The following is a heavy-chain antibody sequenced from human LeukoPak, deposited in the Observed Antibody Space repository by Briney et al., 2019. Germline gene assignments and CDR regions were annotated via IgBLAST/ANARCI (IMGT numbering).Heavy chain of an antibody. CDR3: ARGGSGYYIFDY. D-gene: IGHD3-22*01. CDR2: IYNSGST. V-gene: IGHV4-59*01. J-gene: IGHJ4*02. CDR1: DGSISSYY. Sequence: RPSETLSLTCTVSDGSISSYYWSWIRQPPGKGLEWIGYIYNSGSTNYNPSLKSRVTISVDTSKNQFSLKLSSVTAADTAVYYCARGGSGYYIFDYWGQGTLVTVSS.